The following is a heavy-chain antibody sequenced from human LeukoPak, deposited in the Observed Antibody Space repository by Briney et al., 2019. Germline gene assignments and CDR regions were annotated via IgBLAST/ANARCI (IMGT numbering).Heavy chain of an antibody. CDR2: IIPIFGTA. CDR3: ARDKRGSGWYSDWFDP. CDR1: GGTFSSYT. D-gene: IGHD6-13*01. J-gene: IGHJ5*02. V-gene: IGHV1-69*13. Sequence: SVKVSFKASGGTFSSYTISWVRQAPGQGLEWMGGIIPIFGTANYAQKFQGRVTITADESTSTAYMELSSLRSEDTAVYYCARDKRGSGWYSDWFDPWGQGTLVTVSS.